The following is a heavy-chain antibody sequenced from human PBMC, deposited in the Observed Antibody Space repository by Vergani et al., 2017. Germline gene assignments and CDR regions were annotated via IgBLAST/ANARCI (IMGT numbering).Heavy chain of an antibody. J-gene: IGHJ4*02. CDR2: ISGSGGST. V-gene: IGHV3-23*01. D-gene: IGHD6-19*01. CDR3: ADYSVAGYLTN. CDR1: GFTFSSYA. Sequence: EVQLLESGGGLVQPGGSLRLSCAASGFTFSSYAMSWVRQAPGKGLEWVSAISGSGGSTYYADSVKGRFTISRDNSKNTLYLQMNSLIAEDTAVYYCADYSVAGYLTNWGQGTLVTVSS.